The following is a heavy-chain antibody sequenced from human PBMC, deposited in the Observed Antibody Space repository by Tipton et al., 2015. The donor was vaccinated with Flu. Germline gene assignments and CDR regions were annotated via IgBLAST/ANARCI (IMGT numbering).Heavy chain of an antibody. Sequence: TLSLTCAVYGGSLGGYYWSWIRQSPGKGLKWIGEINHSGSTNYNPSLKSRLTISLDMSKNQFSLNLYSVSAADAAVYYCARHTRIAIGGLNWFDPWGQGTLVTVSS. J-gene: IGHJ5*02. D-gene: IGHD2/OR15-2a*01. CDR2: INHSGST. CDR1: GGSLGGYY. CDR3: ARHTRIAIGGLNWFDP. V-gene: IGHV4-34*01.